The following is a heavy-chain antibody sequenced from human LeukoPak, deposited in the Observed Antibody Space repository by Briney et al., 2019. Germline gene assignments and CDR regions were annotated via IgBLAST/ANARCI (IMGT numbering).Heavy chain of an antibody. D-gene: IGHD3-3*01. CDR2: ITGSGGST. CDR3: AKDPSPTLRFLEWLPDY. J-gene: IGHJ4*02. V-gene: IGHV3-23*01. Sequence: GGSLRLSCAPSGFTFSSYAMSWVTHAPGKALEWVSAITGSGGSTYYADSVKGRFTISRDNSKNTLYLQMNSLRAEATAVYYCAKDPSPTLRFLEWLPDYWGQGTLVTVSS. CDR1: GFTFSSYA.